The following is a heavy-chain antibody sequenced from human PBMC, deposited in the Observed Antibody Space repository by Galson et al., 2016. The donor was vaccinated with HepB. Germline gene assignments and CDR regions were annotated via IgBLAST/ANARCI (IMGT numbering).Heavy chain of an antibody. V-gene: IGHV4-4*02. Sequence: SETLSLTCAVSGGSFTNNNWWSWVRQPPGKGLEWIGEMYHSGYTNYNPSPKSRVTMSVDKSKNQFSLRLFAVTAADKAVYHCVRVWGKYFDYWGQGALVTVSS. CDR1: GGSFTNNNW. CDR2: MYHSGYT. J-gene: IGHJ4*02. CDR3: VRVWGKYFDY. D-gene: IGHD7-27*01.